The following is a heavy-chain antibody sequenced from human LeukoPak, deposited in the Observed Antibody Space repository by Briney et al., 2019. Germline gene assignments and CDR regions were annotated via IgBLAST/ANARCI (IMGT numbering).Heavy chain of an antibody. CDR2: INPNSGGT. CDR1: GYTFTGYY. V-gene: IGHV1-2*02. D-gene: IGHD1-26*01. CDR3: ARDRRREDYYYYMDV. Sequence: ASVKVSCKASGYTFTGYYMHWVRQAPGQGLEWMGWINPNSGGTNYAQKFQGRVTMTRDTSISTAYMELSRLRSDDMAVYYCARDRRREDYYYYMDVWGKGTTVTVSS. J-gene: IGHJ6*03.